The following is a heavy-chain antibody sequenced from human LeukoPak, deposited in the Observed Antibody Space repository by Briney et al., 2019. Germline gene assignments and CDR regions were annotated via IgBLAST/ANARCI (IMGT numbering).Heavy chain of an antibody. V-gene: IGHV1-2*02. Sequence: GASVKVSLKASGYTFTDYYMHWVRQAPGQGLEWMGWINPNSGATKYAQKFQGRVTMNRDTSSSTAYMDLSRLRSDDTAFYYCARNIYYSDSSDFDPGDYWGRGTMLTVSS. J-gene: IGHJ3*01. CDR2: INPNSGAT. D-gene: IGHD3-22*01. CDR1: GYTFTDYY. CDR3: ARNIYYSDSSDFDPGDY.